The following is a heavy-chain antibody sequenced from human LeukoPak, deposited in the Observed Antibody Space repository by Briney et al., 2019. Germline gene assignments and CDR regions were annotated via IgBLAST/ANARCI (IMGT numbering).Heavy chain of an antibody. CDR2: INSYNGNT. V-gene: IGHV1-18*01. D-gene: IGHD1-20*01. J-gene: IGHJ4*02. Sequence: ASVRVSCKASGYTFTSYGFTWVRQAPGQGLEWMGWINSYNGNTQYAPKFKGRVTTTIDTSTSTAYMELRSLGSDDTAVYYCARRGNWNDFDYWGQGTLVIVSS. CDR3: ARRGNWNDFDY. CDR1: GYTFTSYG.